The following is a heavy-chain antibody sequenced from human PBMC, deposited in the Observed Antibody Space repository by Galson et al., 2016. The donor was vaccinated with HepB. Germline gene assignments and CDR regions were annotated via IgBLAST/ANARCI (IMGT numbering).Heavy chain of an antibody. Sequence: SVKVSCKASGYTVTELSMHWVRQVPGKGLEWMGGFDPVEGETIYAQTFQGRVTMTEDASTNTAYMDLSRLGSEDTAVYYCTTAARGIRARPAIFDYWGPGTLVTVSS. D-gene: IGHD6-6*01. J-gene: IGHJ4*02. V-gene: IGHV1-24*01. CDR3: TTAARGIRARPAIFDY. CDR2: FDPVEGET. CDR1: GYTVTELS.